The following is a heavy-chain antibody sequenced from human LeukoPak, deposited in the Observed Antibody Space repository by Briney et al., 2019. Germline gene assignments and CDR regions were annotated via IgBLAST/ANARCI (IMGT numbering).Heavy chain of an antibody. CDR1: GFTFSSYG. V-gene: IGHV3-33*01. CDR3: AREETGSFDY. Sequence: GGSLRLSCAASGFTFSSYGIPWVRQAPGKGLGWVALIWYDGSNKYYADSVKGRFTISRDNSKSTVYLQMNSLRAEDTAVYYCAREETGSFDYWGQGTLVTVSS. J-gene: IGHJ4*02. CDR2: IWYDGSNK. D-gene: IGHD1-1*01.